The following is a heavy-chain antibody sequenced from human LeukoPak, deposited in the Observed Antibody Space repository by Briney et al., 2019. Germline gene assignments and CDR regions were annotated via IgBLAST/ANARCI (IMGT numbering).Heavy chain of an antibody. CDR3: AREIAAAAGNWFDP. V-gene: IGHV1/OR15-1*04. D-gene: IGHD6-13*01. CDR1: GYIFTDYY. J-gene: IGHJ5*02. Sequence: ASVKVSCKASGYIFTDYYMHWVRQAPGQELGWMGRINPNSGGTNYAQKFQGRVTMTRDTSISTAYMELSRLRSDDTAVYYCAREIAAAAGNWFDPWGQGTLVTVSS. CDR2: INPNSGGT.